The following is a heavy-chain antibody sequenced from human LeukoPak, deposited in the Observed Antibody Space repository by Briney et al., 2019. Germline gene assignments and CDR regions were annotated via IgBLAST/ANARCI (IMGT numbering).Heavy chain of an antibody. Sequence: QPSETLSLTCTVSGGSISSSSYNWGWIRQPPGKGLEWIGSIYYSGSTYYNPSLKSRVTISVDTSKNQFSLKLSSVTAADTAVYYCARGGYYGSGSRWFDPWGQGTLVTVSS. V-gene: IGHV4-39*01. J-gene: IGHJ5*02. CDR1: GGSISSSSYN. D-gene: IGHD3-10*01. CDR2: IYYSGST. CDR3: ARGGYYGSGSRWFDP.